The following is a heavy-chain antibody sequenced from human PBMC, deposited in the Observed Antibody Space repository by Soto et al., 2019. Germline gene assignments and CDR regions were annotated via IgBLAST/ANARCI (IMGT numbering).Heavy chain of an antibody. CDR3: AREIIGGYDSYFDY. V-gene: IGHV3-30-3*01. CDR2: ISYDGSNK. CDR1: GFTFSSYA. Sequence: GGSLRLSCAASGFTFSSYAMHWVRQAPGKGLEWVAVISYDGSNKYYADSVKGRFTISRDNSKNTLYLQMNSLRAEDTAVYYCAREIIGGYDSYFDYWGQGTLVTVSS. J-gene: IGHJ4*02. D-gene: IGHD5-12*01.